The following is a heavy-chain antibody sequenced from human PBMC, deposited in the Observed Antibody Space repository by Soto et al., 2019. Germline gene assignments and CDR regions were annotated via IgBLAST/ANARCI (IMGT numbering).Heavy chain of an antibody. J-gene: IGHJ4*02. Sequence: QVQLVESGGGVVQPGRSLRLSCAASGFTFSSYGMHWVRQAPGKGLEWVAVISYDGSNKYYADSVKGRFTISRDNSKNTLYLQMNSLRAEDTAVYYCAKEFGRLYSGPTTALPVGVWGSYPKGYFDYWGQGTLVTVSS. V-gene: IGHV3-30*18. CDR1: GFTFSSYG. CDR2: ISYDGSNK. D-gene: IGHD3-16*02. CDR3: AKEFGRLYSGPTTALPVGVWGSYPKGYFDY.